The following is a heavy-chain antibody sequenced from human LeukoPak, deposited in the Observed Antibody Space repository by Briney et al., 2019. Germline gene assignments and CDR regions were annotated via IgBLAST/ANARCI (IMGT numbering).Heavy chain of an antibody. V-gene: IGHV4-61*08. D-gene: IGHD6-13*01. CDR1: GGSVISGGYY. CDR3: ARQRGGAAAGAWAPFDY. CDR2: IYYSGST. Sequence: SETLSLTCTVSGGSVISGGYYWSWIWQPPGKGLEWIGYIYYSGSTTYNPSLKSRVTISVDTSKNQFPMKLSSVTAADTAVYYCARQRGGAAAGAWAPFDYWGQGTLVTVSS. J-gene: IGHJ4*02.